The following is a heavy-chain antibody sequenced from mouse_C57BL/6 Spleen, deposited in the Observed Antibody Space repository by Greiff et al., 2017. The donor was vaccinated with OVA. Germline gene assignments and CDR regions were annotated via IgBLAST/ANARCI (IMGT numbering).Heavy chain of an antibody. J-gene: IGHJ3*01. V-gene: IGHV1-18*01. CDR1: GYTFTDYN. CDR2: INPNNGGT. Sequence: EVQLVESGPELVKPGASVKIPCKASGYTFTDYNMDWVKQSHGKSLEWIGDINPNNGGTIYNQKFKGKATLTVDKSSSTAYMELRSLTSEDTAVYYCARPYYYGSSSWFAYWGQGTLVTVSA. D-gene: IGHD1-1*01. CDR3: ARPYYYGSSSWFAY.